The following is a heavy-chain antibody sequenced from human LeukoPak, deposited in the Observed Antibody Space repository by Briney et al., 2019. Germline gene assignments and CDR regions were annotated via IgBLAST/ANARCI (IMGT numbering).Heavy chain of an antibody. V-gene: IGHV1-69*13. J-gene: IGHJ2*01. CDR3: ARGLGVVTAQSEQPKPRYFDL. CDR1: GGTFSSYA. D-gene: IGHD2-21*02. Sequence: SVKVSCKASGGTFSSYAISWVRQAPGQGLEWMGGIITIFGTANYAQKFQGRVTITADESTSTAYMELSSLRSEDTAVYYCARGLGVVTAQSEQPKPRYFDLWGRGTQVTASS. CDR2: IITIFGTA.